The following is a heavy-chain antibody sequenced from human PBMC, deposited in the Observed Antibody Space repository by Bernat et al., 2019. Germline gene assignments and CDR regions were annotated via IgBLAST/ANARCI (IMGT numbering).Heavy chain of an antibody. D-gene: IGHD3-22*01. V-gene: IGHV4-39*01. CDR1: GGSISSSSYY. J-gene: IGHJ4*02. Sequence: QLQLQESGPGLVKPSETLSLTCTVSGGSISSSSYYWGWIRQPPGKGLEWIGSIYYSGSTYYNPSLKSRVTISVDTSKNPFSLKLSSVTAADTAVYYCARAPATMIVVDNYFDYWGQGTLVTVSS. CDR2: IYYSGST. CDR3: ARAPATMIVVDNYFDY.